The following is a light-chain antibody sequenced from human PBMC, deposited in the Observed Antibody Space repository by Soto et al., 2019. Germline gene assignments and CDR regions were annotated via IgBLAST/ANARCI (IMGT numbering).Light chain of an antibody. V-gene: IGLV2-14*03. CDR3: TSYTSSTPFYV. J-gene: IGLJ1*01. CDR1: RTDFDGYDY. Sequence: QSALTQPASVYGSPAQSIAIPCNGIRTDFDGYDYVAWYQQHPGQAPQLIIYDVYNRPSGVSHRFSGSKSGDTASLTISGFQAEDEADYYCTSYTSSTPFYVFGTGTKFTVL. CDR2: DVY.